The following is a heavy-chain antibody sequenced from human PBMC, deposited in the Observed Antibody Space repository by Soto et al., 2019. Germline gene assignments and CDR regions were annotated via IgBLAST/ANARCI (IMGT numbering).Heavy chain of an antibody. CDR1: GYTFTGYY. V-gene: IGHV1-2*02. D-gene: IGHD3-3*01. CDR2: INPNSGGT. CDR3: ARRTIFGVLWFDP. Sequence: GASVKVSCKASGYTFTGYYMHWVRQAPGQGLEWMGWINPNSGGTNYTQKFQGRVTMTRDTSISTAYMELSRLRSEDTAVYYCARRTIFGVLWFDPWGEGTLVTVS. J-gene: IGHJ5*02.